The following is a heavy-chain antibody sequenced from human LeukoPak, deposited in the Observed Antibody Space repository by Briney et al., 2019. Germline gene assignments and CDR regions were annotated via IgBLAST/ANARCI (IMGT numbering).Heavy chain of an antibody. Sequence: GGSLRLSCAASGFTFSSYSMNWVRQAPGKGLEWVSYISSSGSTIYYADSVKGRFTISRDNAKNSLYLQMNSLRAEDTAVYYCARRRYSGSRDYWGQGTLVTVSS. CDR3: ARRRYSGSRDY. D-gene: IGHD1-26*01. J-gene: IGHJ4*02. CDR1: GFTFSSYS. CDR2: ISSSGSTI. V-gene: IGHV3-48*04.